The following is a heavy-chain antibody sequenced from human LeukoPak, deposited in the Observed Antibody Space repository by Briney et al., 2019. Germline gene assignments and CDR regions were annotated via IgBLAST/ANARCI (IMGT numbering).Heavy chain of an antibody. CDR3: ARQSGYFDY. Sequence: PSETLSLTCTVSGGSISTYYWSWLRQPPGEGLEWIGHIYYTGSTTYNPSLKSRVTISVDTSKNQFSLKLTSLTAADTAVYYCARQSGYFDYWGQGTLVTVSS. CDR2: IYYTGST. V-gene: IGHV4-59*08. J-gene: IGHJ4*02. CDR1: GGSISTYY. D-gene: IGHD1-26*01.